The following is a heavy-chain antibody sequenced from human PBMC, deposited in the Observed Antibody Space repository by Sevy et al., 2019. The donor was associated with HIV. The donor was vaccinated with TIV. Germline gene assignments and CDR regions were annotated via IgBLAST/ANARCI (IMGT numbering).Heavy chain of an antibody. V-gene: IGHV3-7*01. CDR3: ARRYFDL. CDR1: GFSFTDFW. Sequence: GGSLRLSCKASGFSFTDFWMQWVRQVPGKGPEWVANINQDASEMYYVDSVKGRFTISRDNAESALYLQMHGLRAEDAATYFCARRYFDLWGQGTVVTVSS. CDR2: INQDASEM. J-gene: IGHJ4*02.